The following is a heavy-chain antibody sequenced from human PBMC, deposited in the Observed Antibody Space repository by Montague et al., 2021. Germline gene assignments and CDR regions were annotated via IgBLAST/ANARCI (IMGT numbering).Heavy chain of an antibody. J-gene: IGHJ6*03. CDR3: GRERGRYYYMDI. Sequence: SETLSLTCTVSPSPINSDYYWGWIRQPPGKGLEWMESVSHGGRTYYNPSIKSRATLLVDTSNNHFSLKMCSVTAADTAMYYCGRERGRYYYMDIWGKGTTVTVSS. V-gene: IGHV4-38-2*02. CDR1: PSPINSDYY. CDR2: VSHGGRT.